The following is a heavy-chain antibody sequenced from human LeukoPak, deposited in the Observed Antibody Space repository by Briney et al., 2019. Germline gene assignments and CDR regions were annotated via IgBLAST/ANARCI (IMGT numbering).Heavy chain of an antibody. CDR3: ARQQGSSSSWYTYYFDY. Sequence: PGGSLRLSCAASGFTFSSYGMHWVRQAPGKGLEWVAFIRYDGSNKYYADSVKGRFTISRDNSKNTLYLQMNSLRAEDTAVYYCARQQGSSSSWYTYYFDYWGQGTLVTVSS. CDR1: GFTFSSYG. V-gene: IGHV3-30*02. CDR2: IRYDGSNK. J-gene: IGHJ4*02. D-gene: IGHD6-13*01.